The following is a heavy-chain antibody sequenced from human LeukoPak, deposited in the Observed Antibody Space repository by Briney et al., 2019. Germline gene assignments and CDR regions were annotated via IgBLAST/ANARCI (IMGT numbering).Heavy chain of an antibody. CDR1: GFTFSSYG. CDR2: IRYDGSNK. CDR3: ARELTIFGVETGGFDP. D-gene: IGHD3-3*01. V-gene: IGHV3-30*02. J-gene: IGHJ5*02. Sequence: GGSLRLSCAASGFTFSSYGMHWVRQAPGKGLEWVAFIRYDGSNKYYADSVKGRFTISRDNSKNTLYLQMNSLRAEDTAVYYCARELTIFGVETGGFDPWGQGTLVTVSS.